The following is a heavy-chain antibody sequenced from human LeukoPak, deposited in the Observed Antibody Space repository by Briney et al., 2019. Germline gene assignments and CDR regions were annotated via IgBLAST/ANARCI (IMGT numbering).Heavy chain of an antibody. D-gene: IGHD3-22*01. J-gene: IGHJ4*02. V-gene: IGHV1-18*01. Sequence: AASVKVSCKASGYTFISYGISWVRQVTGQGLEWMGWISAYNGNTNYAQKLQGRVTMTTDTSTSTAYMELRSLRSDDTAVYYCARDLSYDSSGPGGYWGQGTLVTVSS. CDR3: ARDLSYDSSGPGGY. CDR1: GYTFISYG. CDR2: ISAYNGNT.